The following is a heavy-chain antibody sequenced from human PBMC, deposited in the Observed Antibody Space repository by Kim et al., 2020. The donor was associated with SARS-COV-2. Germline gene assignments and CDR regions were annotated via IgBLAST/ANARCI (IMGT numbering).Heavy chain of an antibody. V-gene: IGHV4-31*03. J-gene: IGHJ5*02. Sequence: SETLSLTCTVSGGSISSGGYYWSWIRQHPGKGLEWIGYIYYSGSTYYNPSLKSRVTISVDTSKNQFSLKLSSVTAADTAVYYCARGTGDYYGSGSCRWFDPWGQGTLVTVSS. CDR1: GGSISSGGYY. D-gene: IGHD3-10*01. CDR2: IYYSGST. CDR3: ARGTGDYYGSGSCRWFDP.